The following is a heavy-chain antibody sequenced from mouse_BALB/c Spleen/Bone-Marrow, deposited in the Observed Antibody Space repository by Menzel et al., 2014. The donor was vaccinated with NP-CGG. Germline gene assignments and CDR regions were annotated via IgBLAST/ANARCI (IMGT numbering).Heavy chain of an antibody. Sequence: VQLQQSGPGLVAPSQNLSITCTVSGFSLTNYGVHWIRQPPGKGLEWLGIIWAGGSTNYNSALMSRLSISKDNSKSQVFLKMNSLQTDDTAIYYCATYDYDGRFDYWGQGTTLTVSS. D-gene: IGHD2-4*01. CDR3: ATYDYDGRFDY. CDR2: IWAGGST. CDR1: GFSLTNYG. V-gene: IGHV2-9*02. J-gene: IGHJ2*01.